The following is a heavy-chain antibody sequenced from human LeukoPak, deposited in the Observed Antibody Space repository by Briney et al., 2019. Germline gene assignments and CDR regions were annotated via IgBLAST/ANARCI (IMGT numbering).Heavy chain of an antibody. V-gene: IGHV4-59*08. J-gene: IGHJ3*02. CDR3: ARHLYYDSSGYKRANAFDI. D-gene: IGHD3-22*01. Sequence: PSETLSLTCTVSGGSISSYYWSWIRQPPGKGLEWIGYIYYSGSTNYNPSLKSRVTISVDTSKNQFFLKLSSVTAADTAVYYCARHLYYDSSGYKRANAFDIWGQGTMVTVSS. CDR2: IYYSGST. CDR1: GGSISSYY.